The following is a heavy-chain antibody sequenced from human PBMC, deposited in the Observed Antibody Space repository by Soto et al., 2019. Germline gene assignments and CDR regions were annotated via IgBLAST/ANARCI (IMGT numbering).Heavy chain of an antibody. CDR2: IWYDGSNK. CDR1: GFTFSSYG. CDR3: AKDMNGVAAAGKSNDFYGMDV. D-gene: IGHD6-13*01. J-gene: IGHJ6*02. Sequence: PGGSLRLSCAASGFTFSSYGMHWVRQAPGKGLEWVAVIWYDGSNKYYADSVKGRFTISRDNSKNTLYLQMNSLRAEDTAVYYCAKDMNGVAAAGKSNDFYGMDVWGQGTTVTVSS. V-gene: IGHV3-33*06.